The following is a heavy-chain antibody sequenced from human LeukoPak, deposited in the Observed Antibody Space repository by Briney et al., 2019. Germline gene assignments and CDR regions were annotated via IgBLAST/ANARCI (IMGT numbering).Heavy chain of an antibody. V-gene: IGHV1-18*04. D-gene: IGHD4-11*01. Sequence: ASVNVSCKASGFRFSSFGVSWVRQAPGQGLGWMGWISNYFGVTHYAEKFEDRITMTVDTSTTTVYMELRSLKYDDTATYYCARDSDYSGNGNGDWFDPWGQGTVVTVSS. CDR3: ARDSDYSGNGNGDWFDP. CDR2: ISNYFGVT. CDR1: GFRFSSFG. J-gene: IGHJ5*02.